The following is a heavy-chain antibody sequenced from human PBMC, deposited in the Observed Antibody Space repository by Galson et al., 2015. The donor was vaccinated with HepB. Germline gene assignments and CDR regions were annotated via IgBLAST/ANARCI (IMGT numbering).Heavy chain of an antibody. D-gene: IGHD1-1*01. CDR3: ATVAWKINPGFDI. J-gene: IGHJ3*02. Sequence: SLRLSCAASGFAFRDYAMHWVRQAPGKGLEWVAYISHDENTKRFADSVQGRFTVSRDNPKDTLYLHLNSLKTEDTALYYCATVAWKINPGFDIWGRGSMVTVSP. CDR2: ISHDENTK. V-gene: IGHV3-30*02. CDR1: GFAFRDYA.